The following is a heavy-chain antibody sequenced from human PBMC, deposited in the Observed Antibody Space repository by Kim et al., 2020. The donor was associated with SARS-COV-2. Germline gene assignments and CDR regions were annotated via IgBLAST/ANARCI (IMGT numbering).Heavy chain of an antibody. J-gene: IGHJ4*02. Sequence: GGSLRLSCAASGFTFSSYAMSWVRQAPGKGPEWVSSINDSGGSTSYAASVKGRFTISRDNSKNTLYLQMNSLRVEDTALYYCAKSGQLDNWGQGTTVTAS. D-gene: IGHD5-12*01. CDR3: AKSGQLDN. V-gene: IGHV3-23*01. CDR1: GFTFSSYA. CDR2: INDSGGST.